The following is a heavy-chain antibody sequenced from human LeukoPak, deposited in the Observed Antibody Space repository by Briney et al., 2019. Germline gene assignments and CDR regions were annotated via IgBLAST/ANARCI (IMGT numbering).Heavy chain of an antibody. CDR2: ISSSSSYI. CDR1: GFTFSSYS. CDR3: ARAGWGGYYDSSGYYSY. J-gene: IGHJ4*02. D-gene: IGHD3-22*01. Sequence: GGSLRLSCTTSGFTFSSYSMNWVRQAPGKGLEWVSYISSSSSYIYYADSVKGRFTISRDNAKNSLYLQMNSLRAEDTAVYYCARAGWGGYYDSSGYYSYWGQGTLVTVSS. V-gene: IGHV3-21*05.